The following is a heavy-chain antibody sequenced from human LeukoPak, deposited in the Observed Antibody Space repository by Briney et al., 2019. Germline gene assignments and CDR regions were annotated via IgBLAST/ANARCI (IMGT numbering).Heavy chain of an antibody. CDR1: GYTFTGYY. J-gene: IGHJ5*02. CDR3: AREDFCSSVNCFDP. Sequence: ASVTAAIKASGYTFTGYYTHWVRQAPGQGLEWMGWINPKSGGANYAQKFQGRVTMTRDTSISTAYMELSRLRSVDTAVYYCAREDFCSSVNCFDPWGQGTLVTVSS. V-gene: IGHV1-2*02. D-gene: IGHD6-13*01. CDR2: INPKSGGA.